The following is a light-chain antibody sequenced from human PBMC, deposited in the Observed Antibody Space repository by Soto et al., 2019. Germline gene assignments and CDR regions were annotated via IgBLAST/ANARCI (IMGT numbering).Light chain of an antibody. CDR2: TVS. Sequence: EIVMTQSPPTLSVSPGERATLSCRASQSISSNLAWYQHKPGQAPRLLMYTVSIRAAGVPARFSGSGSGTEFTLTISSLQSEDIAVYYCQQYYYWPWTFGQGTKVDIK. CDR1: QSISSN. J-gene: IGKJ1*01. CDR3: QQYYYWPWT. V-gene: IGKV3-15*01.